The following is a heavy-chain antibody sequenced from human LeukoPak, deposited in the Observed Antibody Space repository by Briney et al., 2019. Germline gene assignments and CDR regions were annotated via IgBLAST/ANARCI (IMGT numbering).Heavy chain of an antibody. CDR1: GGSISSGSYY. D-gene: IGHD4-17*01. CDR2: IYTSGST. Sequence: PSETLSLTCTVSGGSISSGSYYWSWLRQPAGKGLEWVGRIYTSGSTNYNPSLKSRVTISVDTSKNQFSLKLSSVTAADTAVYYCARHVRQLTPRMTTVTDWFDLWGQGTLVTVSS. J-gene: IGHJ5*02. V-gene: IGHV4-61*02. CDR3: ARHVRQLTPRMTTVTDWFDL.